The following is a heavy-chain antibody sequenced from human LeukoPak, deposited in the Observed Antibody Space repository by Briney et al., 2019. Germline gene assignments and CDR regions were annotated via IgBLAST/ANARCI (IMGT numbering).Heavy chain of an antibody. Sequence: SETLSLTCTVSAGSISSHYWSWIRQPPGKGLEWIGYIYYSGSTNYNPSLKSRVTISVDTSKNQFSLKLSSVTAADTAVYYCARVGQLRVLDYYYYYMDVWGKGTTVTVSS. CDR1: AGSISSHY. CDR3: ARVGQLRVLDYYYYYMDV. D-gene: IGHD6-6*01. CDR2: IYYSGST. V-gene: IGHV4-59*11. J-gene: IGHJ6*03.